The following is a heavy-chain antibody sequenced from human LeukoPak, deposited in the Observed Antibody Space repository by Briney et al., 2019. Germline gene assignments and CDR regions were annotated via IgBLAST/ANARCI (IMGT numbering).Heavy chain of an antibody. CDR2: RSHDGGIE. Sequence: GGSLRLSCAASGFTFSSYWMSWVRQAPGKGLEWVALRSHDGGIEDYADSVKGRFTISRDNSRNTLYLQMNSLKPEDTAVYYCASSNEFYYDTSTYVDYWGQGTLVTVSS. V-gene: IGHV3-30-3*01. D-gene: IGHD3-22*01. J-gene: IGHJ4*02. CDR3: ASSNEFYYDTSTYVDY. CDR1: GFTFSSYW.